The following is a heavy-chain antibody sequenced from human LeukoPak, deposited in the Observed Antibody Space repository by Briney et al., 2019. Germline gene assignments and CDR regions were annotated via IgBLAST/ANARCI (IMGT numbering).Heavy chain of an antibody. D-gene: IGHD2-15*01. Sequence: GESLKISFKGSGYRFTSYWISWVRQMPGKGLEWMGRIDPSDSYTNYSPSFQGHVTISADKSISTAYLQWSSLKASDTAMYYCASYCSGTSCSNFDYWGQGTRVTVSS. V-gene: IGHV5-10-1*01. J-gene: IGHJ4*02. CDR2: IDPSDSYT. CDR1: GYRFTSYW. CDR3: ASYCSGTSCSNFDY.